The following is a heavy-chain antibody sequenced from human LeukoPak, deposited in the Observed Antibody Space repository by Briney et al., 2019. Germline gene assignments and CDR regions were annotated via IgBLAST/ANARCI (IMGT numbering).Heavy chain of an antibody. Sequence: APVTVSCTASGYTFTGYYMHWVRQAPGQGLEWMGWINPNSGGTNYAQKFQGRVTMTRDTSLSTAYMELTWLRSDDTAVYYCAREKGGRGYQSTVHLDYWGQGTLVTVFS. J-gene: IGHJ4*02. V-gene: IGHV1-2*02. CDR3: AREKGGRGYQSTVHLDY. D-gene: IGHD5-18*01. CDR2: INPNSGGT. CDR1: GYTFTGYY.